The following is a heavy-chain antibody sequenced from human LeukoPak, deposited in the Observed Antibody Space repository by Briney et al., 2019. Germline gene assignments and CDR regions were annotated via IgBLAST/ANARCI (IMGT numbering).Heavy chain of an antibody. CDR3: ARAMVRGVIWWFNP. J-gene: IGHJ5*02. V-gene: IGHV1-69*06. CDR2: IIPIFGTA. CDR1: GGTLISYA. Sequence: GSSVKVSCKASGGTLISYAISWVRQAPGQGLEWMGGIIPIFGTANYAQKFQGRVTITADKSTSTAYMELSSLRSEDTAVYYCARAMVRGVIWWFNPWGQGTLVTVSS. D-gene: IGHD3-10*01.